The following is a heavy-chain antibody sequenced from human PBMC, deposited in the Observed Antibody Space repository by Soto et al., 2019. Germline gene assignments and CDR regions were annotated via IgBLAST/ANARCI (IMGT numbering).Heavy chain of an antibody. Sequence: PSETLSLTCTVSGGSIGNSYWSWIRQSPGKGLEWIGYIYYSGSSNYNPSLKSRVSISVDTSKNQFSLKLSSVTAEDTAVYYCAKDLGSKYVGATQGYFQHWGQGTLVTVS. D-gene: IGHD1-26*01. V-gene: IGHV4-59*12. CDR1: GGSIGNSY. CDR3: AKDLGSKYVGATQGYFQH. CDR2: IYYSGSS. J-gene: IGHJ1*01.